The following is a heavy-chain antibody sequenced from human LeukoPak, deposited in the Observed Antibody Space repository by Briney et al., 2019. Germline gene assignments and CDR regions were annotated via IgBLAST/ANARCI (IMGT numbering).Heavy chain of an antibody. CDR2: IYSGGST. Sequence: QPGGSLGLSCAASGLTVSSNYMSWVRQAPGKGLEWVSVIYSGGSTYYADSVKGRFTISRDNSKNTLYLQMNSLRAEDTAVYYCARDYYDSSGYPGKPYYFDYWGQGTLVTVSS. CDR1: GLTVSSNY. D-gene: IGHD3-22*01. J-gene: IGHJ4*02. V-gene: IGHV3-66*01. CDR3: ARDYYDSSGYPGKPYYFDY.